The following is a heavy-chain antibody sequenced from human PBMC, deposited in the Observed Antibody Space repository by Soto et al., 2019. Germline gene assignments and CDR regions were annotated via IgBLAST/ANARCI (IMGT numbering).Heavy chain of an antibody. V-gene: IGHV3-30-3*01. Sequence: QVQLVESGGDVVQPGRSLRLSCAASGFTLSSYVMHWVRQAPGKGLEWVAVISYDGNNKYYADSVKGRFTISRDNSKNTLYLQMNSLRAEDTAVYYCARELYGSGSYDYWGQGTLVTVSS. CDR1: GFTLSSYV. CDR2: ISYDGNNK. D-gene: IGHD1-26*01. J-gene: IGHJ4*02. CDR3: ARELYGSGSYDY.